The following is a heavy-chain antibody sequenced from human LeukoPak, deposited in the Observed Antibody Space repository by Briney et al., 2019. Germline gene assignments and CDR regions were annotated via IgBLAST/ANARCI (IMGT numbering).Heavy chain of an antibody. CDR2: IYTSGST. J-gene: IGHJ3*02. V-gene: IGHV4-61*02. CDR1: GGSISSGSYY. D-gene: IGHD5-24*01. CDR3: ARGRRDVYNVDDAFDM. Sequence: PSETLSLTCTVSGGSISSGSYYWSWIRQPAGKGLEWIGRIYTSGSTNYNPSLKSRVTISVDTSKNQFSLKLTSVTAADTAVYYCARGRRDVYNVDDAFDMWGQGTMVTVSS.